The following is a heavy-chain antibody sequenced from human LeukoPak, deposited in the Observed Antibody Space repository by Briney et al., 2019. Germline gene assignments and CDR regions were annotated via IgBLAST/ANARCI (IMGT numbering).Heavy chain of an antibody. D-gene: IGHD3-22*01. Sequence: SETLSLTCAVSGGSISSSNWWSWVRQPPGKGLEWIGEIYHSGSTNYNPSLKSRVTISVDTSKNQFSLKLSSVTAADTAVYYCARAPLYYDSSGYRSYYFDYWGQGTLVTVSS. CDR2: IYHSGST. J-gene: IGHJ4*02. CDR3: ARAPLYYDSSGYRSYYFDY. CDR1: GGSISSSNW. V-gene: IGHV4-4*02.